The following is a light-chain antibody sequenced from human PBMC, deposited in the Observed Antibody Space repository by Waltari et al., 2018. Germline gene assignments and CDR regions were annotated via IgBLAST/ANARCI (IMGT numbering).Light chain of an antibody. CDR1: SSDVGGYNY. CDR3: SSYTSSSTRV. Sequence: QSALTQPASVSGSPGQSITISCTGTSSDVGGYNYVSWYQQHPGKAPKLMIYDVSNRPSGVSNRFSGSKSGNMASLTISGLQAEDEADYYCSSYTSSSTRVVGGGTKLTVL. J-gene: IGLJ3*02. CDR2: DVS. V-gene: IGLV2-14*01.